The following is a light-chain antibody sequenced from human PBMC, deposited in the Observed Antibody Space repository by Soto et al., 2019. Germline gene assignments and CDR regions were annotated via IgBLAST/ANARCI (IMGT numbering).Light chain of an antibody. V-gene: IGKV1-5*01. CDR2: DAS. CDR3: QQYNTYSYT. J-gene: IGKJ2*01. CDR1: QSISNW. Sequence: DIPMTQSPSTLSASVGDRVTITCRASQSISNWLAWYQQRPGEAPKLLMYDASTLENWDPSRISGSGSGTGFTLTISGLRPDDFATYYCQQYNTYSYTFDQGTKLEI.